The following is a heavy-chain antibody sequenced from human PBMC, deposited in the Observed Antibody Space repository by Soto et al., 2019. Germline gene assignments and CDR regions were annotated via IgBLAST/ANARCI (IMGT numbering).Heavy chain of an antibody. CDR3: VRIKWGLNYYNGMDV. V-gene: IGHV1-2*02. CDR1: GYSFSDYF. D-gene: IGHD1-26*01. J-gene: IGHJ6*02. CDR2: INPKTAAT. Sequence: QVQLVQSGAEVKKSGASVKVSCKPSGYSFSDYFIQWVRQAPGQGLEWVAWINPKTAATNYAKKFQGRVSVTWDTSSTTAYMELTSLRPDDTAVYYCVRIKWGLNYYNGMDVWGQGTTVIVSS.